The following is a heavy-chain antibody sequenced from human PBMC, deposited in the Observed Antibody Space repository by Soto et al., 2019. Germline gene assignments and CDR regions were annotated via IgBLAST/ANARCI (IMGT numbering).Heavy chain of an antibody. CDR1: GFTFRNYG. D-gene: IGHD6-19*01. CDR3: SRVGYSSGWCMDV. Sequence: GGSLRLSCVASGFTFRNYGMHWVRQAPGKGLEGVALIQYDGGNTWYAESVKGRFTISRDQSKNKLYLQMNSLRAEETDVFYCSRVGYSSGWCMDVWGQGTTVTVSS. CDR2: IQYDGGNT. V-gene: IGHV3-33*05. J-gene: IGHJ6*02.